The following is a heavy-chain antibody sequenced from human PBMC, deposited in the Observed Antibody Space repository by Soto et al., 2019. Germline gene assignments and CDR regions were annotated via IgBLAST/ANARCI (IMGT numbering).Heavy chain of an antibody. V-gene: IGHV1-46*01. CDR2: INPSGGST. J-gene: IGHJ5*02. CDR3: ARALRAVAGAVRFDP. Sequence: ASVKVSCKASGYTFTSYYMHWVRQAPGQGLEWMGIINPSGGSTSYAQKFQGRVTITADESTSTAYMELSSLRSEDTAVYYCARALRAVAGAVRFDPWGQGTLVTVSS. D-gene: IGHD6-19*01. CDR1: GYTFTSYY.